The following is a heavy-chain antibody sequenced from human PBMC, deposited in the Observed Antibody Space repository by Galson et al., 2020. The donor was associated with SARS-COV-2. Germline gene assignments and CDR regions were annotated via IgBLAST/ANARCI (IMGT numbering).Heavy chain of an antibody. D-gene: IGHD6-19*01. CDR2: IYYSGST. Sequence: SETLSLTCTVSGGSISSGGYYWSWIRQHPGKGLEWIGYIYYSGSTYYNPSLKSRVTISVDTSKNQFSLKLSSVTAADTAVYYCARGWGSSGWYFHFDYWGQGTLVTVSS. CDR3: ARGWGSSGWYFHFDY. CDR1: GGSISSGGYY. J-gene: IGHJ4*02. V-gene: IGHV4-31*03.